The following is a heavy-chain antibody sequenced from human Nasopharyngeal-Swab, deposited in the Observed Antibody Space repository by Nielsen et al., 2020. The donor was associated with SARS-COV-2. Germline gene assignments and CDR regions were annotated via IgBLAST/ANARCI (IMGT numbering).Heavy chain of an antibody. CDR1: GFTVSSNY. Sequence: GGSLRLSCAASGFTVSSNYMSWVRQAPGKGLAWVSVIYSGGSTYYADSVKGRFTISRDNSKNTLYLQMNSLRAEDTAVYYCARGGTAMVTGLDYWGKGTLVTVSS. J-gene: IGHJ4*02. CDR3: ARGGTAMVTGLDY. CDR2: IYSGGST. V-gene: IGHV3-53*01. D-gene: IGHD5-18*01.